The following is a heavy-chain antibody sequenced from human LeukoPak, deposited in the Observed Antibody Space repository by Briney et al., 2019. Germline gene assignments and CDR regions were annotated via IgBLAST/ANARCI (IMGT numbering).Heavy chain of an antibody. D-gene: IGHD3-22*01. CDR1: GFTFSSYG. J-gene: IGHJ4*02. V-gene: IGHV3-33*01. CDR2: IWYDGSNK. CDR3: ARGGAYYDSSGYPLDY. Sequence: GGSLRLSCAASGFTFSSYGMHWVRQAPGKGLEWVAVIWYDGSNKYYADSVKGRLTISRDNSKNTLYLQMNSLRAEDTAVYYCARGGAYYDSSGYPLDYWGQGTLVTVSS.